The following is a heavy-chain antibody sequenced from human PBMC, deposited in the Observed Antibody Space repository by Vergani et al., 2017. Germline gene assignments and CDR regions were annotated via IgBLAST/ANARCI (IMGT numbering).Heavy chain of an antibody. V-gene: IGHV1-46*03. Sequence: QVQVVQSGAEVKNSGAPVKVSCKTSGYTFSNYYMHWVRQAPGQGLEWMGIINPSGGHTNYAQKFQGRVTMTRDTSTSTVYMELSSLRSEDTAIYYCARGDYGILTGYRYWGQGTLVTVSA. CDR1: GYTFSNYY. CDR2: INPSGGHT. D-gene: IGHD3-9*01. J-gene: IGHJ4*02. CDR3: ARGDYGILTGYRY.